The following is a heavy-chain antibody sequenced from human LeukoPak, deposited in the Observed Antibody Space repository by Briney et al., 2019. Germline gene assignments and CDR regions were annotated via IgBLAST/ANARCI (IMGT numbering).Heavy chain of an antibody. D-gene: IGHD5-12*01. CDR3: GSPRGGAYGDY. J-gene: IGHJ4*02. Sequence: PGWSLRVSRVASGFTFSSYSMNWVRQAPGRGLEGVSSSSSSSRYIYYADSVKGRFTISRDNAKNSLYLQLHSLRAEDTAVYSCGSPRGGAYGDYWGQGTLVTASS. CDR1: GFTFSSYS. V-gene: IGHV3-21*01. CDR2: SSSSSRYI.